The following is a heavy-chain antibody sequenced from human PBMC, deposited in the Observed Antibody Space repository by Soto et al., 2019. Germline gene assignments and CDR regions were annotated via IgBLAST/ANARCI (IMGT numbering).Heavy chain of an antibody. V-gene: IGHV1-2*02. Sequence: ASVKVSCKASGYTFTGFYLHWARQAPGQGLEWMGWINPNSGGTKFAEKFQGRVTMTRDTSISTAYMELSRLRSDDTAVFYCAREDNSNLRDAFDIWGQGTMVTVS. CDR2: INPNSGGT. D-gene: IGHD1-20*01. J-gene: IGHJ3*02. CDR1: GYTFTGFY. CDR3: AREDNSNLRDAFDI.